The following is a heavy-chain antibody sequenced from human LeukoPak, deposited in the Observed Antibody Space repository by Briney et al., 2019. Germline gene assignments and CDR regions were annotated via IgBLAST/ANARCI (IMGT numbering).Heavy chain of an antibody. D-gene: IGHD1-14*01. V-gene: IGHV4-34*01. CDR2: IHHSGTT. J-gene: IGHJ6*03. Sequence: SETLSLTCAVYGGSFSDSYWTWIRQRPGKGLEGIGGIHHSGTTNFKPSLQSRVSISVDTGKDQFFLRVASMTAADTALYYCARGRKVSGVRRINWARHENYFFYYIDVWGKGTSVSVSS. CDR3: ARGRKVSGVRRINWARHENYFFYYIDV. CDR1: GGSFSDSY.